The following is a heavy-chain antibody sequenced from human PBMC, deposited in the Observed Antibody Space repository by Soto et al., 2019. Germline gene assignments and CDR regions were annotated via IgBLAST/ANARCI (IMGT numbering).Heavy chain of an antibody. J-gene: IGHJ4*02. CDR1: GYTFTSYA. V-gene: IGHV1-3*01. CDR3: ARVGAAAGPYYFDY. Sequence: ASVKVSCKASGYTFTSYAMHWVRQAPGQRLEWMGWINAGNGNTKYSQKFQGRVTITRDTSASTAYMELSSLRSEDTAVYYCARVGAAAGPYYFDYWGQGTLVTVSS. D-gene: IGHD6-13*01. CDR2: INAGNGNT.